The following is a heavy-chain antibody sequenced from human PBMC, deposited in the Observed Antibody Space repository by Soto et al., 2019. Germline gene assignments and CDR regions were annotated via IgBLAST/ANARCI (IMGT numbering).Heavy chain of an antibody. V-gene: IGHV1-8*02. J-gene: IGHJ5*02. CDR1: GYTFINFD. D-gene: IGHD6-13*01. CDR3: ARMASAGTLNWFDP. CDR2: MNPGSGKT. Sequence: GASVKVSCKASGYTFINFDISWVRQAAGQGLEWLGWMNPGSGKTGYASKFQGRVAMTRDASTGTSHLELSSLTSDDTAVYYCARMASAGTLNWFDPWVQGTLVTSPQ.